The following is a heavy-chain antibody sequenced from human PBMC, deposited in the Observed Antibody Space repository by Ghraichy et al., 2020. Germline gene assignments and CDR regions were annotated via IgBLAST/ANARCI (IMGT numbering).Heavy chain of an antibody. CDR1: GFTFSSSN. V-gene: IGHV3-48*02. Sequence: RGSLRLSCAVSGFTFSSSNMNWVHQAPGKGLEWVSFISSTSNTINYADSVKGRFTISRDNAKNSLYLQMNSLRDEDTAVYYCANSLSSSSDFDYWGQGTLVTVSS. J-gene: IGHJ4*02. D-gene: IGHD6-13*01. CDR3: ANSLSSSSDFDY. CDR2: ISSTSNTI.